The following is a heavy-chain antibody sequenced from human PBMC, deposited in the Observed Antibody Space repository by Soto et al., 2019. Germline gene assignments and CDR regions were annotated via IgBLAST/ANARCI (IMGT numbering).Heavy chain of an antibody. CDR1: GGSISSGGYY. CDR3: ASSPSDIVATKVEYGMDV. D-gene: IGHD5-12*01. V-gene: IGHV4-31*03. CDR2: IYYSGST. Sequence: SETLSLTCTVSGGSISSGGYYWSWIRQHPGKGLEWIGYIYYSGSTYYNPSLKSRVTISVDTSKNQFSLKLSSVTAADTAVYYCASSPSDIVATKVEYGMDVWGQGTTVTVSS. J-gene: IGHJ6*02.